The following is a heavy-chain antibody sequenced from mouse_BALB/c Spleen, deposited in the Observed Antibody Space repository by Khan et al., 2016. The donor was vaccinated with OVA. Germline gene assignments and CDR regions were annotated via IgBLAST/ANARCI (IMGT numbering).Heavy chain of an antibody. J-gene: IGHJ3*01. V-gene: IGHV5-6-5*01. CDR2: ISSGDST. Sequence: EVELVESGGGLVKPGGSLKLSCAASGFTFSNYAMSWVRQSPEKRLEWVASISSGDSTYYPDSVKGRFTISRDNARNILYLQMSSLRSEGTAMYYCARDYWFAYWGQGTLVTVSA. CDR1: GFTFSNYA. CDR3: ARDYWFAY.